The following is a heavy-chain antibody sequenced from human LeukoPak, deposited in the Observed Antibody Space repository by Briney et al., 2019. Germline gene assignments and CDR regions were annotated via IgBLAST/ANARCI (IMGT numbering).Heavy chain of an antibody. CDR1: GFTFSTYN. CDR2: IYSGGST. V-gene: IGHV3-66*01. J-gene: IGHJ3*02. CDR3: AREAVTGLDAFDI. Sequence: GGSLRLSCAASGFTFSTYNMNWVRQAPGKGLEWVSVIYSGGSTYYADCVKGRFTISRDNSKNTLYLQMNSLRAEDTAVYYCAREAVTGLDAFDIWGQGTMVTVSS. D-gene: IGHD1-1*01.